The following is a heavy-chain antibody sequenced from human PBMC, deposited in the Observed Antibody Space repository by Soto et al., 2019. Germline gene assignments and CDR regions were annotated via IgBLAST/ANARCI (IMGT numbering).Heavy chain of an antibody. CDR2: ISAYNGNT. Sequence: ASVKVSCKASGYTFTSYGISWVRQAPGQGLEWMGWISAYNGNTNYAQRLQGRVTMTTDTSTSTAYMELRSLRSDDTAVYYCARVQDFWSGYYPDYWGQGTLVTVSS. CDR1: GYTFTSYG. D-gene: IGHD3-3*01. J-gene: IGHJ4*02. CDR3: ARVQDFWSGYYPDY. V-gene: IGHV1-18*01.